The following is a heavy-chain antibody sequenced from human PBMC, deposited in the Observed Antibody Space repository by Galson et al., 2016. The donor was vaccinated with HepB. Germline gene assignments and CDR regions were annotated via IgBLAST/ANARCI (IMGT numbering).Heavy chain of an antibody. CDR3: ARDIGYCSSTICPGDGMDV. CDR2: IIPLFDTP. J-gene: IGHJ6*02. Sequence: SVKVSCKASGYTFSNYAISWVRQAPGQGLEWMGGIIPLFDTPDYAQSFQGRVTITADKSTSTAYMELSTLRSEDTGVCYCARDIGYCSSTICPGDGMDVWGQGTTVTVSS. CDR1: GYTFSNYA. V-gene: IGHV1-69*06. D-gene: IGHD2-2*01.